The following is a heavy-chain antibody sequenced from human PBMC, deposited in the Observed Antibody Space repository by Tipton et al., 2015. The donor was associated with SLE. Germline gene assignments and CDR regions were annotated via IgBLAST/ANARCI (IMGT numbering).Heavy chain of an antibody. CDR1: GGSIGSYY. D-gene: IGHD2-21*01. Sequence: TLSLTCTVSGGSIGSYYWSWIRQPAGKGLEWIGHIYTSGSTNYNPSLKSRVTISVDTSKNQFSLKLSSVTAADTAVYYCARAPHIAFAFDIWGQGTMVTVSS. V-gene: IGHV4-4*07. CDR3: ARAPHIAFAFDI. CDR2: IYTSGST. J-gene: IGHJ3*02.